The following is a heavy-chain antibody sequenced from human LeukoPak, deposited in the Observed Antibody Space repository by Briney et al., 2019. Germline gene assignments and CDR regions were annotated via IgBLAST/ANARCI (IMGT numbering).Heavy chain of an antibody. V-gene: IGHV4-59*01. J-gene: IGHJ5*02. CDR1: GGCISSYY. Sequence: SETLSLTCTVSGGCISSYYWSWIRQPPGKGLEWVGYIYYSGSTNYNPSLKSRVTISVDTSKNQFSLKLSSVTAADTAVYYCARECSRLNWFDPWGQGTLVTVSS. CDR2: IYYSGST. CDR3: ARECSRLNWFDP. D-gene: IGHD4/OR15-4a*01.